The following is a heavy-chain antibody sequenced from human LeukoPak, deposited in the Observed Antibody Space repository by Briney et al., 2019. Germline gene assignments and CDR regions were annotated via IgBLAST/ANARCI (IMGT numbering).Heavy chain of an antibody. CDR1: GYSFVTSD. D-gene: IGHD3-22*01. CDR3: ATALITMIVVGFDY. CDR2: MNPLSGNT. J-gene: IGHJ4*02. Sequence: ASVKVSCKASGYSFVTSDINWVRQAAGQGLEWMGWMNPLSGNTGYAQKFQGRVTMTEDTSTDTAYMELSSLRSEDTAVYYCATALITMIVVGFDYWGQGTLVTVSS. V-gene: IGHV1-8*01.